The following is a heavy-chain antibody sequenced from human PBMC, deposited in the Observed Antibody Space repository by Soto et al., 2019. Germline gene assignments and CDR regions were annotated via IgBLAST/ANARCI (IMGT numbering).Heavy chain of an antibody. J-gene: IGHJ6*03. D-gene: IGHD6-19*01. Sequence: SGPTLVNPTETLTLTCTVSGFSLSNGKVGVSWIRQPPGKALEWLAHIFSNDEKSYRTSLKSRLTISEDTSKSQVVLTMTNVDPVDTATYFCARILFGRSVAGGYFYMDVWGKGTTVTVSS. CDR3: ARILFGRSVAGGYFYMDV. CDR2: IFSNDEK. CDR1: GFSLSNGKVG. V-gene: IGHV2-26*01.